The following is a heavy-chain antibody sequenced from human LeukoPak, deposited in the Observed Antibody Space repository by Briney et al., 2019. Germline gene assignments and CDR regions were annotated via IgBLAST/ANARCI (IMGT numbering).Heavy chain of an antibody. V-gene: IGHV4-38-2*01. CDR1: GYSIRSGHY. J-gene: IGHJ4*02. CDR3: ARSGDYIKEDFDY. CDR2: INHSGIT. D-gene: IGHD3-22*01. Sequence: PSETLSLTCAVSGYSIRSGHYWGWIRQSPGKGLEWIGSINHSGITEYNPSLKSRVTLSVDTSKNQFSLQLRSVTAADRALYYCARSGDYIKEDFDYWGQGTQVTVSS.